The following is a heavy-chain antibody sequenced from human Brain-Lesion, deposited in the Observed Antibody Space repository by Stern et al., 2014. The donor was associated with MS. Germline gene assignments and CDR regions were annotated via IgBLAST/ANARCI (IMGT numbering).Heavy chain of an antibody. Sequence: MQLVESGAEVKKPGASVKVSCKVSGYTLTELSMHWVRQAPGKGLEWMGGFDPEDGETIYAQKFQGRVTMTEDTSTDTAYMEPSSLRSEDTAVYYCATDRDDFRSGYSAPTKGYGLDVWGQGTTVTVTS. CDR3: ATDRDDFRSGYSAPTKGYGLDV. CDR1: GYTLTELS. J-gene: IGHJ6*02. CDR2: FDPEDGET. D-gene: IGHD3-3*01. V-gene: IGHV1-24*01.